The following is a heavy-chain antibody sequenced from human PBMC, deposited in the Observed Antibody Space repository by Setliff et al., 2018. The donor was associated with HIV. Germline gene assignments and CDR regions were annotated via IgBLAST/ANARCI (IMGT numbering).Heavy chain of an antibody. CDR1: GLIFGDYA. Sequence: TGGSLRLSCTTSGLIFGDYAMSWVRQAPGKGLEWVGFISSSGSYTNYADSVKGRFTISRDNAKNSLYLQMSSLRADDTAVYYCVREWVADPWGQGTLVTVSS. CDR3: VREWVADP. CDR2: ISSSGSYT. V-gene: IGHV3-11*05. J-gene: IGHJ5*02. D-gene: IGHD1-26*01.